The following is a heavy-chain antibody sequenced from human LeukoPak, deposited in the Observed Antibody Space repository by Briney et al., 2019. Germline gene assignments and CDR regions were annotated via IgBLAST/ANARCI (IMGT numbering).Heavy chain of an antibody. J-gene: IGHJ4*02. CDR3: AREAVGATESIFDY. V-gene: IGHV1-2*02. Sequence: ASVKVSCKAPGYTFTGYYMHWVRQAPGQGLEWMGWINPNSGGTNYAQKFQGRVTMTRDTSISTAYMELSRLRSDDTAVYYCAREAVGATESIFDYWGQGTLVTVSS. CDR2: INPNSGGT. CDR1: GYTFTGYY. D-gene: IGHD1-26*01.